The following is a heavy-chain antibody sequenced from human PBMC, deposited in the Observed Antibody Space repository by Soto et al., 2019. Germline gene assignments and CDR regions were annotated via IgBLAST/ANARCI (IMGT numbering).Heavy chain of an antibody. J-gene: IGHJ5*02. CDR2: ISSNGGST. CDR1: GFTFSSYA. Sequence: HPGGSLRLSCSASGFTFSSYAMHWVRQAPGKGLEYVSAISSNGGSTYYADSVKGRFTISRDNSKNTLYLQMSSLRAEDTAVYYCVKAGSMVRGVIRLENWFDPWGQGTLVTVSS. D-gene: IGHD3-10*01. V-gene: IGHV3-64D*06. CDR3: VKAGSMVRGVIRLENWFDP.